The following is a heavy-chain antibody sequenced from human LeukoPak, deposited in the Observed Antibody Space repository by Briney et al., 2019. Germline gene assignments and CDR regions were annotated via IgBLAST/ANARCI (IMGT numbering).Heavy chain of an antibody. CDR3: ARDYYYDSSGLGSDY. V-gene: IGHV4-38-2*02. J-gene: IGHJ4*02. CDR2: IYHSGST. D-gene: IGHD3-22*01. CDR1: GYSISSGYY. Sequence: SETLSLTCTVSGYSISSGYYWGWIRPPPGKGLEWIGSIYHSGSTYYNPSLKSRVTISVDTSKNQFSLKLSSVTAADTAVYYCARDYYYDSSGLGSDYWGQGTLVTVSS.